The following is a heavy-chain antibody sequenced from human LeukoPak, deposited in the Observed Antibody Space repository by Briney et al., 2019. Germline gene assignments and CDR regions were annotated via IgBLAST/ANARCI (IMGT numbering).Heavy chain of an antibody. J-gene: IGHJ4*02. CDR2: ISYDGSNK. Sequence: GGSLRLSCAASGFTFSSYAMHWVRQVPGKGLEWVAVISYDGSNKYYADSVKGRFTISRDNSKNTLYLQMNSLRAEDTAVYYCASSDSSGYRFDYWGQGTLVTVSS. V-gene: IGHV3-30*04. D-gene: IGHD3-22*01. CDR3: ASSDSSGYRFDY. CDR1: GFTFSSYA.